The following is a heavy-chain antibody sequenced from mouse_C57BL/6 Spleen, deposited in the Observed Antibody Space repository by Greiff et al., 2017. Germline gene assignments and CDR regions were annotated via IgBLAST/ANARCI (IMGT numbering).Heavy chain of an antibody. CDR3: ARTGPGRGSWFAY. V-gene: IGHV1-69*01. CDR1: GYTFTSYW. Sequence: QVQLQQSGAELVMPGASVKLSCKASGYTFTSYWMHWVKQRPGQGLEWIGEIDPSDSYTNYNQKFKGKSTLTVDKSSSTAYMQLSSLTSEDSAVYYCARTGPGRGSWFAYWGQGTLVTVSA. D-gene: IGHD3-1*01. CDR2: IDPSDSYT. J-gene: IGHJ3*01.